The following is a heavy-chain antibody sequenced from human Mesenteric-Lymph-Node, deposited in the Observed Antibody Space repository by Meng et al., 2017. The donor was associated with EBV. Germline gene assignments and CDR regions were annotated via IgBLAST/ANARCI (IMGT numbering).Heavy chain of an antibody. J-gene: IGHJ4*02. Sequence: QVKLVQSGSELKKPGASVKVSCKASGYTFSRYAMNWVRQAPGKGLEWMGWINTNTGKPTYAQGLTGRFVFSLDTSVSTAYLQISSLKADDTAVYYCARASSSGPFDYWGQGTLVTVSS. D-gene: IGHD3-10*01. CDR2: INTNTGKP. CDR3: ARASSSGPFDY. CDR1: GYTFSRYA. V-gene: IGHV7-4-1*02.